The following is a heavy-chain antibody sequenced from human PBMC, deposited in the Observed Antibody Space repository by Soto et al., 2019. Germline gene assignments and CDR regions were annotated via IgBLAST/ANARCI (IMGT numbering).Heavy chain of an antibody. Sequence: EVHLVESGGGLVQPGGSLRLSCAASGFTFSNYEMNWVRQAPGRGLEWVSYISTGGTTIYYADSVKGRFTISRDNAKNSLYVQMNSLRAEDTAVYYCARDKRAYSGYGSGFDYWGQGTLVTVSS. CDR3: ARDKRAYSGYGSGFDY. V-gene: IGHV3-48*03. J-gene: IGHJ4*02. D-gene: IGHD5-12*01. CDR1: GFTFSNYE. CDR2: ISTGGTTI.